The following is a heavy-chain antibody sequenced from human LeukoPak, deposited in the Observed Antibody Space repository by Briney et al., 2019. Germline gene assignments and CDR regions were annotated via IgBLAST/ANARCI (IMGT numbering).Heavy chain of an antibody. Sequence: GGSLRLSCAASGFTFSSYWMHWVRQAPGKGLVWVSRINSDGSSTSYADSVKGRFTISRDNAKNTLYLQMDSLRAEDTAVYYCARARYYYDSSGDYYYYMDVWGKGTTVTVSS. D-gene: IGHD3-22*01. V-gene: IGHV3-74*01. J-gene: IGHJ6*03. CDR1: GFTFSSYW. CDR3: ARARYYYDSSGDYYYYMDV. CDR2: INSDGSST.